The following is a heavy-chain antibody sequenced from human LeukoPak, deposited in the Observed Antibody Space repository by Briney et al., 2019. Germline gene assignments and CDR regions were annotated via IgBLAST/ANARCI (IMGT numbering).Heavy chain of an antibody. V-gene: IGHV3-30*18. CDR3: AKEHRGDYFDY. J-gene: IGHJ4*02. CDR2: ISYDGSNK. D-gene: IGHD3-10*01. Sequence: GGSLRLSCAASGFTFISYGMHWVRQAPGKGLEWVAVISYDGSNKYYADSVKGRFTISRDNSKNTLYLQMNSLRAEDTAVYYCAKEHRGDYFDYWGQGTLVTVSS. CDR1: GFTFISYG.